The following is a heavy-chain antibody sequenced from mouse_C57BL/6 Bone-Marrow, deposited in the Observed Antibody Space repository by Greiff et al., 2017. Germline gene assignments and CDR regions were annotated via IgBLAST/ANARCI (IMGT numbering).Heavy chain of an antibody. D-gene: IGHD2-1*01. CDR2: IDPEDGDT. CDR1: GFNIKDYY. V-gene: IGHV14-1*01. CDR3: TFYYGSYGTLSDV. J-gene: IGHJ1*03. Sequence: EVQLQQSGAELVRPGASVKLSCTASGFNIKDYYMHWVKQRPEQGLEWIGRIDPEDGDTEYAPKFQGKATMTADTSSNTAYLQLSSLTSEDTAVYYCTFYYGSYGTLSDVWGTGTTVTVSS.